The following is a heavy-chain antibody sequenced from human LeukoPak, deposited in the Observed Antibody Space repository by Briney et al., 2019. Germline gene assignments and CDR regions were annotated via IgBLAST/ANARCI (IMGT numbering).Heavy chain of an antibody. V-gene: IGHV3-23*01. CDR3: AKIGRYYYDSSGYRAEYFQH. Sequence: GGSLRLSCAASRFTFSSYAMSWVRQAPGKGLEWVSAISGSGGSTYYADSVKGRFTISRDNSKNTLYLQMNSLRAEDTAVYYCAKIGRYYYDSSGYRAEYFQHWGQGTLVTVSS. CDR1: RFTFSSYA. J-gene: IGHJ1*01. CDR2: ISGSGGST. D-gene: IGHD3-22*01.